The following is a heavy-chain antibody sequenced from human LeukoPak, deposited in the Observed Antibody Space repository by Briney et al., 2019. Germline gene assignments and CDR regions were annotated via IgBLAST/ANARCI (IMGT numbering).Heavy chain of an antibody. D-gene: IGHD2-2*01. CDR2: INAGNGNT. J-gene: IGHJ6*04. CDR1: GYTFTSYV. CDR3: ARGRGRYCSSTSCYAGTRGMDV. V-gene: IGHV1-3*01. Sequence: ASVKVSCKASGYTFTSYVMHWVRQAPGQRLEWMGWINAGNGNTKYSQKFQGRVTITRDTSASTAYMELSSLRSEDTAVYYCARGRGRYCSSTSCYAGTRGMDVWGKGTTVTVSS.